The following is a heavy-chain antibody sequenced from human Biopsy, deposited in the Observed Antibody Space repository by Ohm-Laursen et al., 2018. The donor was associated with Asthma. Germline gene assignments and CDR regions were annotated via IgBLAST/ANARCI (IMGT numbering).Heavy chain of an antibody. Sequence: GSLRLSCSASGFSFSDYYMTWMRQATGQGLEWVSSISSSGSTTYPAESVKGRFTISRDNAQKSLFLQMGSLRAEDTAIYYCARVFESSEWGPFYHFGLDVWGQGTTVAVSS. V-gene: IGHV3-11*01. J-gene: IGHJ6*02. D-gene: IGHD6-25*01. CDR2: ISSSGSTT. CDR3: ARVFESSEWGPFYHFGLDV. CDR1: GFSFSDYY.